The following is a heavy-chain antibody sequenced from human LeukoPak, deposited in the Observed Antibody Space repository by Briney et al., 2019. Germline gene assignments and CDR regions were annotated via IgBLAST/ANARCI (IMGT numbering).Heavy chain of an antibody. D-gene: IGHD3-9*01. CDR2: IIPLFDTA. J-gene: IGHJ4*02. CDR1: GGTFSNYA. Sequence: SVKVSCKASGGTFSNYAISWVRQAPGQGLEWMGGIIPLFDTADYAQKFQGRLTITADESTSTAYMEPSSLRAEDTAVYYCARDLVGSHTGYSSGAWDYWGQGTLVTVSS. CDR3: ARDLVGSHTGYSSGAWDY. V-gene: IGHV1-69*01.